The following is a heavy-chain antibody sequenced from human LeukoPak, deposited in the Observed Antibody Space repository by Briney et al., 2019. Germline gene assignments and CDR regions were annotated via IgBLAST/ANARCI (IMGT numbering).Heavy chain of an antibody. CDR3: ARQVVPAAKIDY. J-gene: IGHJ4*02. D-gene: IGHD2-2*01. Sequence: SETLSLTCTVSGGSISSYYWSWIRQPPGKGLEWIGYIYYSGSTNYNPSLKSRVTISVDTSKNQFSLKLSSVTAADTAVYYCARQVVPAAKIDYWGQGTLVTVSS. CDR2: IYYSGST. CDR1: GGSISSYY. V-gene: IGHV4-59*08.